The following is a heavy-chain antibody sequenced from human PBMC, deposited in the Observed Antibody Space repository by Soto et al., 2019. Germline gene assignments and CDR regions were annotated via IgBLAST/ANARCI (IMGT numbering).Heavy chain of an antibody. CDR1: VDSYSISTYS. D-gene: IGHD6-19*01. CDR2: IYQSGVT. CDR3: AGMPYTSGLRFDP. V-gene: IGHV4-30-2*01. J-gene: IGHJ5*02. Sequence: PSEALSVTCILSVDSYSISTYSWSWIRQPPGKALQWIGFIYQSGVTSYNPSLASRVSISLDRSNNQCSLKLKSVTAADTAVYFCAGMPYTSGLRFDPWGQGTLVTFS.